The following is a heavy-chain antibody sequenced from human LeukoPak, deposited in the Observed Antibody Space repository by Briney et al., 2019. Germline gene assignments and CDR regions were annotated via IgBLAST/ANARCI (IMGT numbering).Heavy chain of an antibody. CDR1: GFTFTSYV. D-gene: IGHD6-13*01. CDR3: ARPRGAAAGTFGFDP. V-gene: IGHV3-30*03. Sequence: GGSLRLSCAASGFTFTSYVMHWVRQAPGKGLQWVALISYDGSNKYYADSVKGRFTISRDNSKNTLYLQMNSLRAEDTAVYCCARPRGAAAGTFGFDPWGQGTLVTVSS. CDR2: ISYDGSNK. J-gene: IGHJ5*02.